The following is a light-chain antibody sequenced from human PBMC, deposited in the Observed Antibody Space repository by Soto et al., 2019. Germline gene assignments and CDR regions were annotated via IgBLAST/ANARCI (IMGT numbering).Light chain of an antibody. V-gene: IGKV3-20*01. CDR2: GAS. CDR1: QSVSNY. Sequence: EMVLTQSPGTLAFSPGERATLSCRASQSVSNYLAWYQRKPGQAPRLLIYGASSRATGIPDRFSGSGSGTDFTLTISRLEPEDCAVYYCHQYGGSPQTFGQGTKVEIK. J-gene: IGKJ1*01. CDR3: HQYGGSPQT.